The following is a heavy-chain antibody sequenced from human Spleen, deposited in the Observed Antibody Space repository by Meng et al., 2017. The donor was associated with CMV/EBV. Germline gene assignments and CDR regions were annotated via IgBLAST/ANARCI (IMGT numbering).Heavy chain of an antibody. Sequence: GESLKISCAASGFTFSSYAMHWVRQAPGKGLEWVAFIRYDGSNKYYADSVKGRFTISRDNSKNTLYLQMNSLRAEDTAVYYCAKGQYGGNSGYWGQGTLVTVSS. V-gene: IGHV3-30*02. CDR2: IRYDGSNK. CDR1: GFTFSSYA. J-gene: IGHJ4*02. CDR3: AKGQYGGNSGY. D-gene: IGHD4-23*01.